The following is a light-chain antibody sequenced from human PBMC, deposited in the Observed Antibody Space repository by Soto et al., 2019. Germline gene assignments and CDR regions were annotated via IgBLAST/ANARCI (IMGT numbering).Light chain of an antibody. V-gene: IGKV1-39*01. CDR2: GAS. CDR3: QQSYSAPLT. Sequence: DIQMTQSPSSLSASVGDRVTITCRASQPITKFLNWFQHKPGEAPKRLIYGASILQDGVPSRFSGSGSGTDYTLTISGLQTEDFATYFCQQSYSAPLTFGGGTKVEI. J-gene: IGKJ4*01. CDR1: QPITKF.